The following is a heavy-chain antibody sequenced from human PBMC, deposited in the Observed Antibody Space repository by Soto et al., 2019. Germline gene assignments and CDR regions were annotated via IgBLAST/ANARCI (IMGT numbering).Heavy chain of an antibody. CDR2: IYPAGPT. V-gene: IGHV3-53*01. D-gene: IGHD6-19*01. J-gene: IGHJ4*02. Sequence: GGSLRLSCAASGFTVSGMFMNWVRQAPGEGLEWVSVIYPAGPTYYADSVKGRFTISRDNSKNTLFLQLNNLRAEDTAVYYCARDADSSGLHYWGQGILVTVSS. CDR1: GFTVSGMF. CDR3: ARDADSSGLHY.